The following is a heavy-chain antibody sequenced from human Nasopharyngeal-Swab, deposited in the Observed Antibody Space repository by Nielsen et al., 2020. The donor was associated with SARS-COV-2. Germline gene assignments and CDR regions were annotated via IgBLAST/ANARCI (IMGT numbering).Heavy chain of an antibody. CDR3: ARSCRVVTAIRFAFDI. V-gene: IGHV4-34*01. CDR2: INHSGST. J-gene: IGHJ3*02. D-gene: IGHD2-21*02. Sequence: WIRQPPGKGLEWIGEINHSGSTNYNPSLKSRVTISVDTSKNQFSPKLSSVTAADTAVYYCARSCRVVTAIRFAFDIWGQGTMVTVSS.